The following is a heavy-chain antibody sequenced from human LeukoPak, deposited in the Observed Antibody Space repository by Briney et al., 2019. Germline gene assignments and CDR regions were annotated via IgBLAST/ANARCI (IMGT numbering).Heavy chain of an antibody. V-gene: IGHV1-69*04. D-gene: IGHD2-21*02. Sequence: GASVKVSCKASGGTFSSYAISWVRQAPGQGLEWMGRIIPILGIANYAQKFQGRVTITADKSTSTAYMELSSLRSEDTAVYYCARESTGDAYFDCWGQGTLVTVSS. CDR2: IIPILGIA. J-gene: IGHJ4*02. CDR3: ARESTGDAYFDC. CDR1: GGTFSSYA.